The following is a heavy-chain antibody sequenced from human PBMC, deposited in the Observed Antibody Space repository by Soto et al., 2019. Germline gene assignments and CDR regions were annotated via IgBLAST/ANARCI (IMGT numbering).Heavy chain of an antibody. CDR2: IISTGSSV. CDR1: GFTFSSYT. D-gene: IGHD6-19*01. V-gene: IGHV3-21*01. Sequence: EVQLVESGGGLVKPGGSLRLSCAASGFTFSSYTMTWVRQAPGKGLEWVSSIISTGSSVYYADSVRGRFTISRDNANNALYVQMNSLRAEDTAVYYCARGKFSSGWYDCWGQGTLVTVSS. J-gene: IGHJ5*01. CDR3: ARGKFSSGWYDC.